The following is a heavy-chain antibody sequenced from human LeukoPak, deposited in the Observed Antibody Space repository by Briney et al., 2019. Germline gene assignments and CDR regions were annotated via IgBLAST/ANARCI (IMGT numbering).Heavy chain of an antibody. CDR1: GGSISSGGYY. V-gene: IGHV4-31*03. J-gene: IGHJ6*03. D-gene: IGHD3-10*01. CDR2: IYYSGST. CDR3: GRRPGFTNYYMDV. Sequence: SQTLSLTCTVSGGSISSGGYYWSWIRQHPGKGLEWIGYIYYSGSTYYNPSLKSRVTISVDTSKNQFSLKLSSVTAADTAVYYCGRRPGFTNYYMDVWGKGTTVTVSS.